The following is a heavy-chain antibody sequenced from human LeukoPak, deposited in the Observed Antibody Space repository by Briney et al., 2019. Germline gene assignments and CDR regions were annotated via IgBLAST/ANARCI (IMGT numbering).Heavy chain of an antibody. CDR3: ARDSRGYSYGLRRYYYYYGMDV. D-gene: IGHD5-18*01. Sequence: SVKVSCKASGGTFSSYAISWVRQAPGQGLEWMGGIIPIFGTANYAQKFQGRVTITAAESTSTAYMELSSLRSEATAVYYCARDSRGYSYGLRRYYYYYGMDVWGQGTTVTVSS. CDR2: IIPIFGTA. J-gene: IGHJ6*02. CDR1: GGTFSSYA. V-gene: IGHV1-69*13.